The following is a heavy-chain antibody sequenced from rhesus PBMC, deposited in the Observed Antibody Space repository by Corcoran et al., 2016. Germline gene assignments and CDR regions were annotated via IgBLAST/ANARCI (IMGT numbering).Heavy chain of an antibody. Sequence: QLQLQESGPGLVKPSETLSVTCAVSGGSISSSYWSWIRQAPGKGLEWIGYIYGSGTSPHHHPSLKSRVTLSVDTSQNPLSLQLGSMTAADTALYYCASAGAAAGPDYFDYWGQGVLVTVSS. CDR1: GGSISSSY. J-gene: IGHJ4*01. CDR3: ASAGAAAGPDYFDY. CDR2: IYGSGTSP. D-gene: IGHD6S26*01. V-gene: IGHV4-169*02.